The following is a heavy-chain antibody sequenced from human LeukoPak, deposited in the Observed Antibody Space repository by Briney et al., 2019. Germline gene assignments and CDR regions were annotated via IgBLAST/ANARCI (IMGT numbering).Heavy chain of an antibody. Sequence: GGSLRLSCAASGFTFSSYAMSWVRQAPGKGLEWASAISGSGGSTYYADSVKGRFTISRDNSKNTLYLQMNSLRAEDTAVYYCARLLGYCSSTSCLRYFQHWGQGTLVTVSS. CDR3: ARLLGYCSSTSCLRYFQH. V-gene: IGHV3-23*01. CDR2: ISGSGGST. CDR1: GFTFSSYA. D-gene: IGHD2-2*01. J-gene: IGHJ1*01.